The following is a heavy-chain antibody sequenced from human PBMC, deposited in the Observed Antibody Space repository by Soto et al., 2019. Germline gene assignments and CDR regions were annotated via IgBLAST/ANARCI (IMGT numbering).Heavy chain of an antibody. CDR2: ISSSSSYI. V-gene: IGHV3-21*01. Sequence: SGGSLRLSCAASGFTFSSYSMNWVRQAPGKGLEWVPSISSSSSYIYYADSVKGRFTISRDNAKNSLYLQMNSLRAEDTAVYYCARDYPIAVAASGAFDIWGQGTMVTVSS. CDR3: ARDYPIAVAASGAFDI. D-gene: IGHD6-19*01. J-gene: IGHJ3*02. CDR1: GFTFSSYS.